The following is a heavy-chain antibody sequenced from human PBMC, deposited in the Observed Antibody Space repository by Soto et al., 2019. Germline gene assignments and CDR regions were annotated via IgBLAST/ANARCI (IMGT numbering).Heavy chain of an antibody. Sequence: QVQLQESGPGLVKPSETLSLTCAVSNGSISSDNWWSWVRQPPGKGLEWIGEIYRSGGTNYNPSLRSRVTISVDKSKNEFSLKLSSVTAADTAVYFCARVLTMKRPPHFDYWGQGTLVTVSS. V-gene: IGHV4-4*02. CDR2: IYRSGGT. J-gene: IGHJ4*02. D-gene: IGHD3-22*01. CDR3: ARVLTMKRPPHFDY. CDR1: NGSISSDNW.